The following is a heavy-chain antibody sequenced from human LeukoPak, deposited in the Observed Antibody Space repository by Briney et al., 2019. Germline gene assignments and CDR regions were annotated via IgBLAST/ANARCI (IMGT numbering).Heavy chain of an antibody. V-gene: IGHV1-8*01. CDR1: GYTFTSYD. CDR2: MNPNSGNT. D-gene: IGHD2-2*02. CDR3: ARGAVVVVPAAIPRGSYYMDV. J-gene: IGHJ6*03. Sequence: GASVKVSCKASGYTFTSYDINWVRQATGQGVEWMGWMNPNSGNTGYAQKFQGRVTMTRNTSISTAYMELSSLRSEDTAVYYCARGAVVVVPAAIPRGSYYMDVWGKGTTVTVSS.